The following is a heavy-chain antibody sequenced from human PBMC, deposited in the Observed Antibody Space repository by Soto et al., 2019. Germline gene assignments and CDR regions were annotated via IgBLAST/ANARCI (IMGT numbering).Heavy chain of an antibody. D-gene: IGHD1-26*01. Sequence: QMQLVQSGPEVKKPGTSVKVSCKASGFTFTSSAVQWVRQARGQRLEWIGWIVVGSGNTNYAQKFQERVTITRDMSTSTAYMELNSLRSEDTAVYYCAAGEVGAPGDYWGQGTLVTVSS. CDR1: GFTFTSSA. CDR2: IVVGSGNT. V-gene: IGHV1-58*01. CDR3: AAGEVGAPGDY. J-gene: IGHJ4*02.